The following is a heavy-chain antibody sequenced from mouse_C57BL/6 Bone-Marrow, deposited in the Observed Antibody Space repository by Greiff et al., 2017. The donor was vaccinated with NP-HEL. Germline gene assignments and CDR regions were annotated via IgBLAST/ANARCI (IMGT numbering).Heavy chain of an antibody. V-gene: IGHV1-5*01. CDR2: IYPGNSDT. Sequence: EVQLQQSGTVLARPGASVKISCKTSGYTFTSYWMHWVKQRPGQGLEWIGAIYPGNSDTSYNQKFKGKAKLTADTSSSTAYMELNSLTNDDSAVYYCTINSVVGYYAMDYWGQGTSVTVSS. CDR3: TINSVVGYYAMDY. D-gene: IGHD1-1*01. J-gene: IGHJ4*01. CDR1: GYTFTSYW.